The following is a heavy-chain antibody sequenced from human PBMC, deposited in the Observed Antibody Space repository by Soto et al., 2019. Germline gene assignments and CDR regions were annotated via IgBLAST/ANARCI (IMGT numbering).Heavy chain of an antibody. CDR2: KYYSGIS. CDR1: RGSVSSQTXX. CDR3: XXXXXXXTYYFDA. Sequence: QVQLQESGPGLLKPSETLTLTCTVTRGSVSSQTXXWTWIRQPPGKGLEWIGYKYYSGISNYNPSLQSRVTISVDTSKNQFSLRLTSVTXXXXAXXXXXXXXXXXTYYFDAWGQGALVTVSS. J-gene: IGHJ4*02. V-gene: IGHV4-61*01.